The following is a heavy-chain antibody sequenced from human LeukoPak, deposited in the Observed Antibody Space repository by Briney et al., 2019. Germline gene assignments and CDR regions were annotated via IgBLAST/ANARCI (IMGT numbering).Heavy chain of an antibody. Sequence: GGSLRLSCATSGFTFSSYAMSWVRQAPGKGLEWVSAISGSGGSTYYADSVKGRFTISRDNSKNTLYLQVNSLRAEDTAVYYCAKEPDYGDYFDYWGQGTLVTVSS. V-gene: IGHV3-23*01. D-gene: IGHD4-17*01. CDR2: ISGSGGST. CDR1: GFTFSSYA. J-gene: IGHJ4*02. CDR3: AKEPDYGDYFDY.